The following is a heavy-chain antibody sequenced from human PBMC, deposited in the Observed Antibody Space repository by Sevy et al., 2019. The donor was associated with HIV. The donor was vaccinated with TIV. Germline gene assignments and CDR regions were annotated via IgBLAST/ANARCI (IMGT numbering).Heavy chain of an antibody. CDR3: ANKGGSRPNDAFDT. J-gene: IGHJ3*02. CDR1: GLTVGSLS. Sequence: GGSLRLSCVASGLTVGSLSINWVRQAPGKGLEWVSLIYSAGTTFYSDSVKGRFTISRDNAKNSLYLQMNSLRAEDTAVYYCANKGGSRPNDAFDTWGQGTMVTVSS. V-gene: IGHV3-66*01. CDR2: IYSAGTT. D-gene: IGHD3-10*01.